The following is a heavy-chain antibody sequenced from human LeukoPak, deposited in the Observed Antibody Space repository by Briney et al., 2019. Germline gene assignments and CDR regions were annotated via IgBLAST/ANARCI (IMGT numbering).Heavy chain of an antibody. Sequence: GGSLRLSCAASGFTFSDYGMHWVRQAPGKGLEWVAFIRNDGSYEYLPDSVKGRFTISRDNSRNALFLQMNSLRAEDTAVYYCAKGGVPSHNWFNSWGQGTLVTVSS. D-gene: IGHD2-2*01. CDR1: GFTFSDYG. CDR2: IRNDGSYE. J-gene: IGHJ5*01. CDR3: AKGGVPSHNWFNS. V-gene: IGHV3-30*02.